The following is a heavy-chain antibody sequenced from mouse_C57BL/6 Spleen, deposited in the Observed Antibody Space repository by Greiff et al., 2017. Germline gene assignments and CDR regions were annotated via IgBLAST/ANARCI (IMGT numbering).Heavy chain of an antibody. V-gene: IGHV5-16*01. CDR1: GFTFSDYY. D-gene: IGHD1-2*01. Sequence: EVKLVESEGGLVQPGSSMKLSCTASGFTFSDYYMAWVRQVPEKGLEWVANINYDGSSTYYLDSLKSRFIISRDNAKNILYLQMSSLKSEDTATYYCAREGYHGDYFDYWGQGTTLTVSS. J-gene: IGHJ2*01. CDR2: INYDGSST. CDR3: AREGYHGDYFDY.